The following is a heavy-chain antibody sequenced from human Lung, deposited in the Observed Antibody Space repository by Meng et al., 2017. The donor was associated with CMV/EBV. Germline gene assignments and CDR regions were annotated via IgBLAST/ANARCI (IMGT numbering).Heavy chain of an antibody. D-gene: IGHD5-18*01. J-gene: IGHJ4*02. CDR2: VYYTGRA. CDR3: AKQGARSVETTMVPYGEFDY. CDR1: GGSISSGDYY. Sequence: SETLSLXXIVSGGSISSGDYYWGWIRQSPGKALEWIGSVYYTGRADYSPSLKNRVTISVDTSRNQFSLNLHSVTAADTALYYCAKQGARSVETTMVPYGEFDYWGQGALVTVSS. V-gene: IGHV4-39*01.